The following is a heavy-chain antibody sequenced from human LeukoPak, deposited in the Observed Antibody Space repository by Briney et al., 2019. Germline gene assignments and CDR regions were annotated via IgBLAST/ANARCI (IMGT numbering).Heavy chain of an antibody. CDR3: ARPYDSSGL. D-gene: IGHD3-22*01. CDR1: GGSISSSSYY. CDR2: IYYSGST. V-gene: IGHV4-39*01. Sequence: SETLSLTCTVSGGSISSSSYYWGWIRQPPGKGLEWIGSIYYSGSTYYNPSLKSRVTISVDTSKNQFSLKLSSVTAADTAVYYCARPYDSSGLWGQGTLVTVSS. J-gene: IGHJ4*02.